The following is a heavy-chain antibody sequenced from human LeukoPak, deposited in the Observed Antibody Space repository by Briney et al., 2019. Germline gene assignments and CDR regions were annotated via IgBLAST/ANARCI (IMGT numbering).Heavy chain of an antibody. V-gene: IGHV4-39*02. CDR1: GGSISGSNYY. CDR3: ARDGLGYMDV. CDR2: IYFSGTT. D-gene: IGHD3-22*01. J-gene: IGHJ6*03. Sequence: SETLSLTCTVSGGSISGSNYYWGWIRQPPGKGLEWIGTIYFSGTTYYNPSLKSRITMSVDTSKNHFSLKLSSVTAADTAVYYCARDGLGYMDVWGKGTTVTVSS.